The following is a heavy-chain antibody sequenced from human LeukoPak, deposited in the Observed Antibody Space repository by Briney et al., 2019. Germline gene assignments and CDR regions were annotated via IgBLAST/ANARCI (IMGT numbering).Heavy chain of an antibody. V-gene: IGHV1-18*01. J-gene: IGHJ6*02. Sequence: GASVQVSCKASGYTFTRYGFSWVRQAPGQGLEWMGWISAYNAKTDYAQNFQGRITLTTDTSTSTAYMELRSLRSDDTAVYYCASGLGAGSGTDYYYYGMDVWGQGTTVTVSS. CDR3: ASGLGAGSGTDYYYYGMDV. D-gene: IGHD3-10*01. CDR1: GYTFTRYG. CDR2: ISAYNAKT.